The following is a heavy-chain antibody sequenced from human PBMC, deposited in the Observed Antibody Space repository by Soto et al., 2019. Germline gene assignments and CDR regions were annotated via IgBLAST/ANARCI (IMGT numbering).Heavy chain of an antibody. CDR2: ISYDGSNK. CDR1: GFTFSSHA. D-gene: IGHD6-19*01. V-gene: IGHV3-30-3*01. J-gene: IGHJ4*02. Sequence: GGSLRLSCAASGFTFSSHAMHWVRQAPGKGLEWVAVISYDGSNKYYADSVKGRFTISRDNSKNTLYLQMNSLRAEDTAVYYCAREGGAVAGHDYWGQGTLVTVSS. CDR3: AREGGAVAGHDY.